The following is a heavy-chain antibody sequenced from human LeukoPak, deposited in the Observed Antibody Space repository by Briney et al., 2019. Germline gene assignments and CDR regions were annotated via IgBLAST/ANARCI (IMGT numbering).Heavy chain of an antibody. Sequence: PSETLSLTCTVSGGSISSQYWSWIRQPAGKGLEWIGRIYTSGYTNYNPSLKSRVTISVDTSKNQFSLKLSSVTAADTAVYYCARSSPPTYYYYYYMDVWGKGTTVTVSS. V-gene: IGHV4-4*07. J-gene: IGHJ6*03. D-gene: IGHD6-13*01. CDR1: GGSISSQY. CDR3: ARSSPPTYYYYYYMDV. CDR2: IYTSGYT.